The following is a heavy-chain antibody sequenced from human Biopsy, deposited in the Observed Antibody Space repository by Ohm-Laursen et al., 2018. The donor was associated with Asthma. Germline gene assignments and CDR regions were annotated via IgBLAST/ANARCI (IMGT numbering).Heavy chain of an antibody. CDR2: INSVFGTT. CDR1: GGTFNTYV. V-gene: IGHV1-69*13. D-gene: IGHD2-2*01. J-gene: IGHJ4*02. CDR3: ARKAGSCISRTCYSLDF. Sequence: SVKVSCKSLGGTFNTYVIGWVRQAPGQELEWMGGINSVFGTTTYPQKFQDRVTITADDSTSTVHMELSSLRSEDTAVYYCARKAGSCISRTCYSLDFWGQGTLVTVSS.